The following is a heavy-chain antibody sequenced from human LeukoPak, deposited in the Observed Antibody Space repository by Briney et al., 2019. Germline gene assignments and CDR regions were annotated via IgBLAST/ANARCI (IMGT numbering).Heavy chain of an antibody. D-gene: IGHD3-22*01. J-gene: IGHJ6*02. V-gene: IGHV1-2*04. CDR2: INPNSGGT. CDR3: ARDCPLYYYDSSGPRTPYYYYGMDV. Sequence: GASVKVSCKVSGYTLTELSMHWVRQAPGKGLEWMGWINPNSGGTNYAQKFQGWVTMTRDTSISTAYMELSRLRSDDTAVYYCARDCPLYYYDSSGPRTPYYYYGMDVWGQGTTVTVSS. CDR1: GYTLTELS.